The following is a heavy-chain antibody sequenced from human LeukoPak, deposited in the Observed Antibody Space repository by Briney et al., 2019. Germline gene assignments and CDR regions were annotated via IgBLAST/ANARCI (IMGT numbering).Heavy chain of an antibody. CDR3: VRESGRSRVGDLLRV. V-gene: IGHV3-30*02. CDR2: IQNYATDK. D-gene: IGHD3-10*01. J-gene: IGHJ4*02. CDR1: GFTFSTQG. Sequence: GGSLTLSCAVSGFTFSTQGIHWVCHAPGQGLEWVTFIQNYATDKRYSDSVKGRFTVSQDNSNNKVYLQMNSLRSEDTAMYYCVRESGRSRVGDLLRVWGQGTLVIVSS.